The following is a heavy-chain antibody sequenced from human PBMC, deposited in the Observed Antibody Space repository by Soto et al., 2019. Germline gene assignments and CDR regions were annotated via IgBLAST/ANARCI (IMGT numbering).Heavy chain of an antibody. CDR1: GGSFSGYY. J-gene: IGHJ5*02. Sequence: SETLSLTCAVYGGSFSGYYWSWIRQPPGKGLEWIGEINHSGSTNYNPSLKSRVTISVDTSKNQFSLKLSSVTAADTAVYYCARGLLWICSGGSCYSLKSFWFDPWGQGTLVTVSS. D-gene: IGHD2-15*01. CDR2: INHSGST. CDR3: ARGLLWICSGGSCYSLKSFWFDP. V-gene: IGHV4-34*01.